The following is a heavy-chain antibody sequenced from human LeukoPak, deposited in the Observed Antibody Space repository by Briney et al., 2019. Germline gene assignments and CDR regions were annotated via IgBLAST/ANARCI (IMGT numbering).Heavy chain of an antibody. CDR1: GGSISSGGYY. D-gene: IGHD3-10*01. V-gene: IGHV4-31*03. Sequence: PSQTLSLTRTVSGGSISSGGYYWSWIRQHPGKGLEWIGYIYYSGSTYYNPSLKSRVTISVDTSKNQFSLKLSSVTAADTAVYYCARDAITMVRGGRWFDPWGQGTLVTVSS. CDR2: IYYSGST. J-gene: IGHJ5*02. CDR3: ARDAITMVRGGRWFDP.